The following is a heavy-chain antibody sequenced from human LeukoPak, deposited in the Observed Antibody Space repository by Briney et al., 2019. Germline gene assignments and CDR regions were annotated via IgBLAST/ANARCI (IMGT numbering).Heavy chain of an antibody. CDR1: GFTFSSYA. D-gene: IGHD6-13*01. J-gene: IGHJ4*02. Sequence: GGSLRLSCAASGFTFSSYAMSWVRQAPGKGLEWVSAISAGGGSTYYADSVKGRFTISGDNPKNTMHLQMNSLRAEDTAVYYCANTVSSSWYPPNFDYWGQGTLVTVSS. V-gene: IGHV3-23*01. CDR2: ISAGGGST. CDR3: ANTVSSSWYPPNFDY.